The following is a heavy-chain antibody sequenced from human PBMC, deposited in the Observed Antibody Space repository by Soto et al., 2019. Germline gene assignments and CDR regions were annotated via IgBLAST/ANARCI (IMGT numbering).Heavy chain of an antibody. D-gene: IGHD5-12*01. J-gene: IGHJ4*02. CDR1: GYSITDYW. V-gene: IGHV5-51*01. CDR3: ARPTTASLYFDY. CDR2: IYPGDSDT. Sequence: GESMKISCKVAGYSITDYWSGWVLKLPGKGLEWMGTIYPGDSDTKYSQSFRGQVTISADNSISTAYLQWSSLKASDTAVYYCARPTTASLYFDYWGQGTLVTVPS.